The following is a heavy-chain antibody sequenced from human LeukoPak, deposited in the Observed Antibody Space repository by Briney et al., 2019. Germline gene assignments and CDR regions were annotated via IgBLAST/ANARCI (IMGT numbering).Heavy chain of an antibody. J-gene: IGHJ4*02. D-gene: IGHD6-13*01. CDR1: GGSIVSHY. V-gene: IGHV4-4*07. CDR2: FYASGTT. CDR3: AKDSSTWGNLAGHFDS. Sequence: PSETLSLTCTVSGGSIVSHYWNWIRQPAGRGLEWIGRFYASGTTNTSPSLKSRVTMSVDMSKNQFSLKLSSVTAADTAVYYCAKDSSTWGNLAGHFDSWGQGTLVTVSS.